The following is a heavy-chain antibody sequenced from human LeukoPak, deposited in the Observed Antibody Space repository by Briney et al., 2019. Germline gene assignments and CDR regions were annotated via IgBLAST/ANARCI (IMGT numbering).Heavy chain of an antibody. J-gene: IGHJ6*02. CDR3: AREWYSSGWTEYYYYGMDV. CDR1: GYTFTSYY. D-gene: IGHD6-19*01. CDR2: INPNSGGT. V-gene: IGHV1-2*02. Sequence: GASVKVSCKASGYTFTSYYMHWVRQAPGQGLEWMGWINPNSGGTNYAQKFQGRVTMTRDTSISTAYMELSRLRSDDTAVYYCAREWYSSGWTEYYYYGMDVWGQGTTVTVSS.